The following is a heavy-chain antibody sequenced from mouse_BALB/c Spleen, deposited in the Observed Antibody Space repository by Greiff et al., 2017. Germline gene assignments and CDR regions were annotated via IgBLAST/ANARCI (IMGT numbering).Heavy chain of an antibody. V-gene: IGHV5-17*02. CDR3: ARAYYGNYYFDY. Sequence: EVQLVESGGGLVQPGGSRKLSCAASGFTFSSFGMHWVRQAPEKGLEWVAYISSGSSTIYYADTVKGRFTISRDNPKNTLFLQMTSLRSEDTAMYYCARAYYGNYYFDYWGQGTTLPVSS. D-gene: IGHD2-10*01. CDR2: ISSGSSTI. J-gene: IGHJ2*01. CDR1: GFTFSSFG.